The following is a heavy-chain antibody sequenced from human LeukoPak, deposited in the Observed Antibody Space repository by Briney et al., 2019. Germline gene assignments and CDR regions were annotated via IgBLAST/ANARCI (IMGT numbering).Heavy chain of an antibody. CDR1: GGSISSYY. D-gene: IGHD5-24*01. CDR3: ARMLDGSRRRGFDY. Sequence: SETLSLTCTVSGGSISSYYWSWIRQPPGKGLEWIGYIYYSGNTNYNPSLKSRVTISVDTSKNQFSLKLSSVTAADTAVYYCARMLDGSRRRGFDYWGQGTLVTVSS. J-gene: IGHJ4*02. V-gene: IGHV4-59*01. CDR2: IYYSGNT.